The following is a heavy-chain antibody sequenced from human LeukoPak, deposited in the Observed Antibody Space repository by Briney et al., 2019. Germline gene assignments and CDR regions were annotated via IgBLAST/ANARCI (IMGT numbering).Heavy chain of an antibody. Sequence: GSLRLSCAISGFTFCNFLVGWVRQASGRGLEWVANIHPEGNEKYHVESVKGRFTISRDNAKNLLFLQMNGLRVEDTAVYYCARGDDFSGDHWGQGTLVTVSS. CDR3: ARGDDFSGDH. J-gene: IGHJ4*02. V-gene: IGHV3-7*04. CDR2: IHPEGNEK. D-gene: IGHD1-1*01. CDR1: GFTFCNFL.